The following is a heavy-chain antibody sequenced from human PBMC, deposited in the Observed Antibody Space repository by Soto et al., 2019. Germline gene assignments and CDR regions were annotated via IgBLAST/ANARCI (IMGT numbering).Heavy chain of an antibody. D-gene: IGHD2-2*01. CDR3: ARRTDCSSTSCYYYYGMDV. J-gene: IGHJ6*02. CDR1: GESFSGYY. Sequence: PSETLYLTCAVYGESFSGYYWSWIRQPPGKGLEWIGEINHSGSTNYNPSLKSRVTISVDTSKNQFSLKLSSVTAADTAVYYCARRTDCSSTSCYYYYGMDVWGQGTTVTVSS. CDR2: INHSGST. V-gene: IGHV4-34*01.